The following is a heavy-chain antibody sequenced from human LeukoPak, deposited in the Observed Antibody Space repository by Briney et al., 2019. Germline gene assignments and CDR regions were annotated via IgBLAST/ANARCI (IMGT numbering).Heavy chain of an antibody. CDR3: ARDLTNVDTAMVTRGFDY. CDR1: GYTFTGYY. V-gene: IGHV1-46*01. Sequence: GASVKVSCKASGYTFTGYYMHWVRQAPGQGLEWMGIINPSGGSTSYAQKFQGRVTMTRDTSTSTVYMELSSLRSEDTAVYYCARDLTNVDTAMVTRGFDYWGQGTLVTVSS. CDR2: INPSGGST. D-gene: IGHD5-18*01. J-gene: IGHJ4*02.